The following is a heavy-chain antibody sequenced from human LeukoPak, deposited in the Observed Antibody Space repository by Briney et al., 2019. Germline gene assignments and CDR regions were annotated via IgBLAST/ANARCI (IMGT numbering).Heavy chain of an antibody. CDR3: AKDSLYSGSYFFDY. CDR1: GFTFSSYA. CDR2: ISGSGGST. J-gene: IGHJ4*02. V-gene: IGHV3-23*01. Sequence: GRSLRLSCAASGFTFSSYAMSWVRQAPGKGLEWVSAISGSGGSTYYADSVKGRFTISRDNSKNTLYLQMNSLRAEDTAVYYCAKDSLYSGSYFFDYWGQGTLVTVSS. D-gene: IGHD1-26*01.